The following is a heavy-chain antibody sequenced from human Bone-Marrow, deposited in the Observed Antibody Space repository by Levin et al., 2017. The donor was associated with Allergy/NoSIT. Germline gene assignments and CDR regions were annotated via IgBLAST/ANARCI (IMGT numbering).Heavy chain of an antibody. Sequence: PWASVKVSCAASGFTFSNYGMHWVRQAPGKGLEWVAVIWYDGSNKNYAESVKGRFTISRDNSRNTLYLQMNSLRAEDTALYYCARDAFITMVRGYLDYWGQGALVTVSS. CDR1: GFTFSNYG. CDR2: IWYDGSNK. CDR3: ARDAFITMVRGYLDY. V-gene: IGHV3-33*01. D-gene: IGHD3-10*01. J-gene: IGHJ4*02.